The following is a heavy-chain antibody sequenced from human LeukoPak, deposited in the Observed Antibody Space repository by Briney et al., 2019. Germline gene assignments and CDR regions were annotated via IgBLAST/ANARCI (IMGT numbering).Heavy chain of an antibody. Sequence: GGSLRLSCAASGFTFSSYSMNWVRQAPGKGLEWVSYISSSSSTIYYADSVKGRFTISRDNAKNSLYLQKNSLRAEDTAVYYCTRDISYCGGDCYSFDYWGQGTLVTVSS. CDR3: TRDISYCGGDCYSFDY. CDR2: ISSSSSTI. J-gene: IGHJ4*02. V-gene: IGHV3-48*04. CDR1: GFTFSSYS. D-gene: IGHD2-21*02.